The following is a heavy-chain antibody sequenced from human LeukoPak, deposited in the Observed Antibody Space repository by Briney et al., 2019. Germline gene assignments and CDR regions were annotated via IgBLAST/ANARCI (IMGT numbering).Heavy chain of an antibody. CDR2: ISGSGGNT. Sequence: PGGSLRLSCAASGFTFSSYAMSWVRQAPGKGLEWVSAISGSGGNTYYADSVKGRFTISRDNSKNTLYLQMNSLRAEDTAVYYCAKRSVVPAATAKYYYYMDVWGKGTTVTVSS. CDR1: GFTFSSYA. CDR3: AKRSVVPAATAKYYYYMDV. J-gene: IGHJ6*03. D-gene: IGHD2-2*01. V-gene: IGHV3-23*01.